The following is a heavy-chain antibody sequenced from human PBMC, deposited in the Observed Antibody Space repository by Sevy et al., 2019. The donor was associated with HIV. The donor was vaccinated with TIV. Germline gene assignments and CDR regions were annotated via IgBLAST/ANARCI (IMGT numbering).Heavy chain of an antibody. Sequence: GGSLRLSCAAAGFNFNNYAMTWVRQAPGKGLEWVSGISFSGSKTYYAESVKGRFSISRDPSKNTLYLQMNNVRVEDTAVYFCAKTPFMDFWYDYYSFYFDFWGQGTLVTVSS. J-gene: IGHJ4*02. CDR3: AKTPFMDFWYDYYSFYFDF. V-gene: IGHV3-23*01. D-gene: IGHD3-3*01. CDR1: GFNFNNYA. CDR2: ISFSGSKT.